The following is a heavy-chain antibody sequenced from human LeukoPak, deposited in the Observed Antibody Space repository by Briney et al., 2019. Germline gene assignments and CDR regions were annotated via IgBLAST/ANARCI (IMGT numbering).Heavy chain of an antibody. D-gene: IGHD2/OR15-2a*01. CDR1: GGAISTNGYY. CDR3: AGLLSDKRGFGY. Sequence: SETLSLTCTVSGGAISTNGYYSGSIRPPPGKGLEWVGSLYHLGSTYSNASLKSRVTMSVDTSQNQFSLRLISVTAADTAVYYCAGLLSDKRGFGYWGKGTLVTVSS. V-gene: IGHV4-39*01. J-gene: IGHJ4*02. CDR2: LYHLGST.